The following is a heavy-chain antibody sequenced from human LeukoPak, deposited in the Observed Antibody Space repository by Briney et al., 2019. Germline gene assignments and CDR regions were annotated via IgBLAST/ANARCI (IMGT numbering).Heavy chain of an antibody. CDR2: INHRRST. CDR1: GGSFSGYY. CDR3: ARGQFWSGYSI. Sequence: SETLSLTCAVYGGSFSGYYWSWIRHPPGKGLEWIGEINHRRSTNYNPSLKSRVTMSVDTSKNPFSLNLSSVTAADTAVYYCARGQFWSGYSIWGQGTLVTVSS. D-gene: IGHD3-3*02. V-gene: IGHV4-34*01. J-gene: IGHJ4*02.